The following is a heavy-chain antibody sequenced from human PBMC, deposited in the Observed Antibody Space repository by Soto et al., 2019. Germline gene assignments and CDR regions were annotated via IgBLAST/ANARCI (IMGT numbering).Heavy chain of an antibody. J-gene: IGHJ1*01. CDR3: ARGALGPRPLTYAEYFQH. CDR2: ISAYNGNT. V-gene: IGHV1-18*01. CDR1: GYTFTSYG. D-gene: IGHD3-16*01. Sequence: ASVKVSCKASGYTFTSYGISWVRQAPGQGLEWMGWISAYNGNTNYAQKLQGRVTMTTDTSTSTAYMELRSLRSDDTAVYYCARGALGPRPLTYAEYFQHWGQGTLVTVSS.